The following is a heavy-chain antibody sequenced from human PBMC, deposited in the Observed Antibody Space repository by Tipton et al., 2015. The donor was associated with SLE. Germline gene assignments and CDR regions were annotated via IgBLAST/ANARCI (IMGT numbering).Heavy chain of an antibody. V-gene: IGHV4-30-2*01. Sequence: TLSLTCAVSGGSISSSNWWSWIRQPPGKGLEWIGYIYHSGSTYYNPSLKSRVTISVDRSKNQFSLKLSSVTAADTAVYYCARGSSGYEPEYMDVWGKGTTVTVSS. CDR1: GGSISSSNW. CDR3: ARGSSGYEPEYMDV. D-gene: IGHD3-22*01. J-gene: IGHJ6*03. CDR2: IYHSGST.